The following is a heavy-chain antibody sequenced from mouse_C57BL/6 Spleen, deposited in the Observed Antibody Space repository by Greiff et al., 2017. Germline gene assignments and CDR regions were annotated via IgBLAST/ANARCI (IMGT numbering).Heavy chain of an antibody. CDR3: AAGLRRIFDY. V-gene: IGHV1-61*01. CDR1: GYTFTSYW. Sequence: QVQLQQPGAELVRPGSSVKLSCKASGYTFTSYWMDWVKQRPGQGLEWIGNIYPSDSETHYNQKFKDKATLTVDKSSSTAYMQLSSLTSEDSAVYYCAAGLRRIFDYWGQGTTLTVSS. J-gene: IGHJ2*01. CDR2: IYPSDSET. D-gene: IGHD2-4*01.